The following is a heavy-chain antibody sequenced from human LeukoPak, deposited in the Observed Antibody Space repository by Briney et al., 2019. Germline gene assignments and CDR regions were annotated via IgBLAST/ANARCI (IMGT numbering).Heavy chain of an antibody. D-gene: IGHD6-19*01. CDR1: GGTFSSYA. CDR2: IIPIFGTA. Sequence: ASVKVSCKASGGTFSSYAISWVRQAPGQGLEWMGGIIPIFGTANYAQKFQGRVTITADESKSTAYMELSSLRSEDTAVYYCARGGIAVAGTCFQHWGQGTLVTVSS. J-gene: IGHJ1*01. CDR3: ARGGIAVAGTCFQH. V-gene: IGHV1-69*13.